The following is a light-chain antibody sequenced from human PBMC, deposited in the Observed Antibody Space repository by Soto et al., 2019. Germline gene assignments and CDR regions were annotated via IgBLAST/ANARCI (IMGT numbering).Light chain of an antibody. Sequence: QSVLTQPPSVSAAPGQKVTISCSGSSSNIGNNYVSWYQHLPGTAPRLLIYNTDGRPSGIPDRFSGSKSGTSATLGITGLQTGDEADYYCGPWDSGLSVVLFGGGTKLTVL. CDR2: NTD. CDR3: GPWDSGLSVVL. V-gene: IGLV1-51*01. CDR1: SSNIGNNY. J-gene: IGLJ2*01.